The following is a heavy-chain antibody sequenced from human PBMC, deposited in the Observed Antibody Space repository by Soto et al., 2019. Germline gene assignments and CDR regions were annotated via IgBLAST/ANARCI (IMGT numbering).Heavy chain of an antibody. CDR2: ISAYNGNT. V-gene: IGHV1-18*01. D-gene: IGHD2-15*01. CDR1: GYTFTNFG. J-gene: IGHJ4*02. Sequence: QVQLVQSGAEVKKPGASVKVSCKTSGYTFTNFGISWVRQAPVQGLEWMGWISAYNGNTNYAQKCQGRLTMTTDTSTGTGHMGVRTLRYEGTAVYYVPRVGTPIDYWGEGAQGIVAS. CDR3: PRVGTPIDY.